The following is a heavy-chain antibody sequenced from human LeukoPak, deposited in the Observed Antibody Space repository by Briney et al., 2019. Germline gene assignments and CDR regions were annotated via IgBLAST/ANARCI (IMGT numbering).Heavy chain of an antibody. CDR1: GGSISSYY. D-gene: IGHD1-26*01. Sequence: SETLSLTCTVSGGSISSYYWSWIRQPAGKGLEWIGRIYTSGSTNYNPSLKSRVTMSVDTSKNQFSLKLSSVTAADTAVYYCARVVGATKRRHYFYFDYWGQGTLVTVSS. J-gene: IGHJ4*02. V-gene: IGHV4-4*07. CDR2: IYTSGST. CDR3: ARVVGATKRRHYFYFDY.